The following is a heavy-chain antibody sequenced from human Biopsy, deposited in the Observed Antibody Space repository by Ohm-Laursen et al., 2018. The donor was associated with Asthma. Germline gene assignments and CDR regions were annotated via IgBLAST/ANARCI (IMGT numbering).Heavy chain of an antibody. CDR3: ARGDSSNWSHYHFDY. Sequence: SLRLSCTASGFTFSDYYMSWIRQAPGKGLEWISYINGKSNSIEYADSVKGRFTISRDNAKNSLYLQMNSLRAEDTAVYYCARGDSSNWSHYHFDYWGQGTLVTVSS. V-gene: IGHV3-11*01. D-gene: IGHD3-22*01. CDR2: INGKSNSI. CDR1: GFTFSDYY. J-gene: IGHJ4*02.